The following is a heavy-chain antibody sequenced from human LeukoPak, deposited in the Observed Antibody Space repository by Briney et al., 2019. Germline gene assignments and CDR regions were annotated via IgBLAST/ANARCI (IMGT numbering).Heavy chain of an antibody. CDR3: ARGAIAAAGTQVDY. CDR1: GGSFSGYY. Sequence: SETLSLTCAVYGGSFSGYYRSWIRQPPGKGLEWIGEINHSGSTNYNPSLKSRVTISVDTSKNQFSLKLSSVTAADTAVYYCARGAIAAAGTQVDYWGQGTLVTVSS. J-gene: IGHJ4*02. V-gene: IGHV4-34*01. D-gene: IGHD6-13*01. CDR2: INHSGST.